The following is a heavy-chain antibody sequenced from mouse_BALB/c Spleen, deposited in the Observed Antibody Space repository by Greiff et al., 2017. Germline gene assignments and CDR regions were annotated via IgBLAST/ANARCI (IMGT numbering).Heavy chain of an antibody. J-gene: IGHJ2*01. Sequence: EVHLVESGGGLVKPGGSLKLSCAASGFTFSSYAMSWVRQTPEKRLEWVASISSGGSTYYPDSVKGRFTISRDNARNILYLQMSSLRSEDTAMYYCARGGGNPYFDYWGQGTTLTVAS. CDR1: GFTFSSYA. CDR3: ARGGGNPYFDY. V-gene: IGHV5-6-5*01. CDR2: ISSGGST. D-gene: IGHD2-1*01.